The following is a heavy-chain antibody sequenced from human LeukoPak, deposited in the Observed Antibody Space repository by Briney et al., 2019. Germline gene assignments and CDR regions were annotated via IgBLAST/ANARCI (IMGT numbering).Heavy chain of an antibody. CDR2: IFPDDSDT. J-gene: IGHJ5*02. CDR1: GDSFTSYW. V-gene: IGHV5-51*01. D-gene: IGHD3-3*01. CDR3: ARSHSFWSGYYLTGWFDP. Sequence: GESLKISCKGSGDSFTSYWIAWVRQMPGKGLEWMGIIFPDDSDTRYSPSFQGLITISADKSINTAYLQWSSLKASDTAMYYCARSHSFWSGYYLTGWFDPWGQGTLVTVSS.